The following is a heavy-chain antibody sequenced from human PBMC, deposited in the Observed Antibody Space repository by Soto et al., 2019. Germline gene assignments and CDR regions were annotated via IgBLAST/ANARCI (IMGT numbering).Heavy chain of an antibody. CDR3: APHVSCSGGSCQYDAFAI. CDR2: ITADGGT. Sequence: EVQVLESGGGLVQPGGSLRLSCEGSGFTVSSHAMTWIRQAPGKGPEWVSTITADGGTYYADSVKGRFAMSRDTSERTLYLQMNSPGAEDTAAYYCAPHVSCSGGSCQYDAFAIRGQGTMVTVSS. D-gene: IGHD2-15*01. J-gene: IGHJ3*02. V-gene: IGHV3-23*01. CDR1: GFTVSSHA.